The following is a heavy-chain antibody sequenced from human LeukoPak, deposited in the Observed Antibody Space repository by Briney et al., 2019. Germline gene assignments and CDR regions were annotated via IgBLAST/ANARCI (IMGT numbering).Heavy chain of an antibody. Sequence: ASVKVSCKASGYTFTSYGISWVRQAPGQGLEWMGWISAYNGNANYAQKLQGRVTMTTDTSTSTAYMELRSLRSDDTAVYYCARPRGGSGWYGFDYWGQGTLVTVSS. V-gene: IGHV1-18*01. D-gene: IGHD6-19*01. CDR1: GYTFTSYG. J-gene: IGHJ4*02. CDR2: ISAYNGNA. CDR3: ARPRGGSGWYGFDY.